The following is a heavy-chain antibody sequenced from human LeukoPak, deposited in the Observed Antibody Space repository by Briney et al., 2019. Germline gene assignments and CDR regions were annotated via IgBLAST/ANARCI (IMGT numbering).Heavy chain of an antibody. CDR3: ARAQYYYGSENWFDP. V-gene: IGHV1-69*13. D-gene: IGHD3-10*01. CDR2: IIPIFGKA. Sequence: SVKVSCKASGGTFSSYAISWVRQAPGQGLEWMGGIIPIFGKANYSQKFQGRVTITADESTSTAYMELSSLRSEDTAVYYCARAQYYYGSENWFDPWGEGSLVTVSS. J-gene: IGHJ5*02. CDR1: GGTFSSYA.